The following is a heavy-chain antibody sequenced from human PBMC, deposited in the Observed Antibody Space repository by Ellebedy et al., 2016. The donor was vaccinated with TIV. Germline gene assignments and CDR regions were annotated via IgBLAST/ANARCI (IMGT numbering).Heavy chain of an antibody. D-gene: IGHD3-22*01. CDR2: IYYSGST. Sequence: SETLSLXXTVSGGSISSYYWSWIRQPPGKGLEWIGYIYYSGSTNYNPSLKSRVTISVDTSKNQFSLKLSSVTAADTAVYYCARGPKRSGYKLFDYWGQGTLVTVSS. CDR1: GGSISSYY. CDR3: ARGPKRSGYKLFDY. V-gene: IGHV4-59*01. J-gene: IGHJ4*02.